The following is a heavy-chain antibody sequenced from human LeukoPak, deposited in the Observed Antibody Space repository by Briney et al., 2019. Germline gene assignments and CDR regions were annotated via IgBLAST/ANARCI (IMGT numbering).Heavy chain of an antibody. V-gene: IGHV3-30*02. Sequence: GESLRLSCAASGFTFSSYGMHWVRQAPGKGLEWVAFIRYDGSNKYYADSVKGRFTISRDNSKNTLYLQMNSLRAEDTAVYYCVKGTGYSSGGPFVYWGQGTLVTVSS. J-gene: IGHJ4*02. D-gene: IGHD6-19*01. CDR2: IRYDGSNK. CDR3: VKGTGYSSGGPFVY. CDR1: GFTFSSYG.